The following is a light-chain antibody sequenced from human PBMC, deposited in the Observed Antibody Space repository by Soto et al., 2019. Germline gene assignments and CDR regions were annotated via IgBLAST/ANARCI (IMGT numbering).Light chain of an antibody. CDR2: LDSDGSH. Sequence: QLVLTQSPSASASLGASVKLTCTLSGGHSSYAIAWHQQRPGKGPRYLMKLDSDGSHNKGDGIPDRFSGSSSGAERYLTISSLQSEDEADYYCQTWGSGIPVVFGGGTKLTVL. J-gene: IGLJ2*01. V-gene: IGLV4-69*01. CDR3: QTWGSGIPVV. CDR1: GGHSSYA.